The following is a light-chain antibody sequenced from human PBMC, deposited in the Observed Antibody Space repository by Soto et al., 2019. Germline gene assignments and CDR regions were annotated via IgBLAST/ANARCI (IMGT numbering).Light chain of an antibody. CDR2: GAS. CDR1: QSVSTK. J-gene: IGKJ2*01. V-gene: IGKV3-15*01. Sequence: EIVLTQSPATLSVSPGERATLSCRASQSVSTKLAWYQQKPGQAPRLLIYGASTRATGIPARFSGSGSDTEVTLTISVLEYEDFAVYYCQQYTSWPPFTFGQGTKLEIK. CDR3: QQYTSWPPFT.